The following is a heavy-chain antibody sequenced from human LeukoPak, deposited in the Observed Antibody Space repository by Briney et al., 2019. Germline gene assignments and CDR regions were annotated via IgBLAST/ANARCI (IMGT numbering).Heavy chain of an antibody. J-gene: IGHJ6*02. V-gene: IGHV3-7*04. CDR1: GFTFSSYW. CDR2: IKQDGGDK. D-gene: IGHD6-25*01. Sequence: GGSLRLSCAASGFTFSSYWMSWVRQAPGKGLEWVANIKQDGGDKYYLDSVKGRFTISRDNAENSLYLQMNSLRAEDTAVYYCARLRPYSSGLYAYYGMDVWGQGTTVTVSS. CDR3: ARLRPYSSGLYAYYGMDV.